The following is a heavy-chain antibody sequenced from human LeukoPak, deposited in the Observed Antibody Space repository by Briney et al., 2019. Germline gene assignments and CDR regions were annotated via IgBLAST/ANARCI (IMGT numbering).Heavy chain of an antibody. CDR1: GFTFDDYA. V-gene: IGHV3-9*01. J-gene: IGHJ5*02. CDR2: ISWNSGNI. Sequence: PGRSLRLSCAASGFTFDDYAMHWVRQAPGKGLEWVSGISWNSGNIGYADSVKGRFTISRDNAKNSLYLQMNSLRAEDTALYYCAKDPYYYGSGSYYSWFDPWGQGTLVTVSS. D-gene: IGHD3-10*01. CDR3: AKDPYYYGSGSYYSWFDP.